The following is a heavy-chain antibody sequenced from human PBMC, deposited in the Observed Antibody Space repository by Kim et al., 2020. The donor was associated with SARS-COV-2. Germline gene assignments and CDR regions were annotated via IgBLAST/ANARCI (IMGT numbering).Heavy chain of an antibody. Sequence: GGSLRLSCAVSGLTFSHYWMSWVRRAPGKGLEWVANIKHDGSDKYYVDSVRGRFTISRDNAKNSLYLQMNSLRAEDTAVYYCARDGPSGYDYWGQGTLVTVSS. CDR2: IKHDGSDK. CDR1: GLTFSHYW. V-gene: IGHV3-7*01. J-gene: IGHJ4*02. D-gene: IGHD5-12*01. CDR3: ARDGPSGYDY.